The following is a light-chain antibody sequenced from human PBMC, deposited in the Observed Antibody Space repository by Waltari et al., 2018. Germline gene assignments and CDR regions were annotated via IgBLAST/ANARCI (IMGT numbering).Light chain of an antibody. CDR3: QHYVRLPAT. J-gene: IGKJ1*01. Sequence: ELELTESPGSLSSSPGERVTHSCRASQSVSRALAWYQQKPGQAPRLLIFGASNRATGIPDRFSGSGSETDFSLTISRLEPEDFAVYYCQHYVRLPATFGRGTKVEIK. V-gene: IGKV3-20*01. CDR1: QSVSRA. CDR2: GAS.